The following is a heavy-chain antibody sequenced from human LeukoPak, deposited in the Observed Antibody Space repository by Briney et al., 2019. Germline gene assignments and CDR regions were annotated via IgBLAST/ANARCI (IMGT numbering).Heavy chain of an antibody. Sequence: ASVKVSCKASGYTFTGYYMHWVRQAPGQGLEWMGWINPNSGGTNYAQKFQGRVTMTRDTSISTAYMELSRLRSDDTAVYYCARDEGMYYYDSSGYYYNYWGQGTLVTVSS. CDR1: GYTFTGYY. D-gene: IGHD3-22*01. V-gene: IGHV1-2*02. J-gene: IGHJ4*02. CDR2: INPNSGGT. CDR3: ARDEGMYYYDSSGYYYNY.